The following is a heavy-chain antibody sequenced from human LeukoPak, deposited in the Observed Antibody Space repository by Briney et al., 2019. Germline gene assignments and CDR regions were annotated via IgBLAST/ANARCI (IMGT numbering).Heavy chain of an antibody. Sequence: GGSLRLSCAASGFTFSSYWMSWVRQAPGKGLEWAANIKQDGSEKYYVDSVKGRFTISRDNAKNSLYLQMNSLRAEDTAVYYCARVSRIYYDFWSGYSPFDYWGQGTLVTVSS. V-gene: IGHV3-7*01. CDR1: GFTFSSYW. CDR3: ARVSRIYYDFWSGYSPFDY. J-gene: IGHJ4*02. D-gene: IGHD3-3*01. CDR2: IKQDGSEK.